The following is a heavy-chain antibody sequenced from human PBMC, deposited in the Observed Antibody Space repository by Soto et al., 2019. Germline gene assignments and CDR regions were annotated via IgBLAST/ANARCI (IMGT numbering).Heavy chain of an antibody. CDR2: IIPIFGTA. CDR1: GGTFSSYA. D-gene: IGHD2-15*01. CDR3: ARGCSGGSCSYYYYYGMDV. J-gene: IGHJ6*02. Sequence: QVQLMQSGAEVKKPGSSVKVSCKASGGTFSSYAISWVRQAPGQGLEWMGGIIPIFGTANYAQKFQGRVTITADESTSTAYMELSSLRSEDTAVYYCARGCSGGSCSYYYYYGMDVWGQGTTVTVSS. V-gene: IGHV1-69*01.